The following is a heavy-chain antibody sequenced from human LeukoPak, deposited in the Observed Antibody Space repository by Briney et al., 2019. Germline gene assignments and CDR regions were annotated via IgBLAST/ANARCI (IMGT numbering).Heavy chain of an antibody. CDR3: AREGYYGSGSPPSLYFDY. Sequence: GGSLRLSCAASGFTFSSYAMHWVRQAPGKGLEWVAVISYDGSNKYYADSVKGRFTISRDNSKNTLYLQMNSLRAEDTAVYYCAREGYYGSGSPPSLYFDYWGQGTLVTVSS. CDR2: ISYDGSNK. D-gene: IGHD3-10*01. CDR1: GFTFSSYA. V-gene: IGHV3-30*04. J-gene: IGHJ4*02.